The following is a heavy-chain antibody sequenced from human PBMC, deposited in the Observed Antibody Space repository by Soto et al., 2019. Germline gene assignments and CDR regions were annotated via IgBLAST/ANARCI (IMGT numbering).Heavy chain of an antibody. V-gene: IGHV3-23*01. CDR2: ISGSGGST. D-gene: IGHD3-22*01. CDR1: GFTFSSYA. Sequence: PGGSLRLSCAASGFTFSSYAMSWVRQAPGKGLEWVSAISGSGGSTYYADSVKGRFTISRDNSKNTLYLQMNSLRAEDTAVYYCANSITMIVVVPFDYWGQGTLVTVSS. CDR3: ANSITMIVVVPFDY. J-gene: IGHJ4*02.